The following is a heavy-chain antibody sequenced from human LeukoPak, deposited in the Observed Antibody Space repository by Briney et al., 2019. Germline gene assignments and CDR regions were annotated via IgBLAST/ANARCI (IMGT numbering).Heavy chain of an antibody. CDR2: ISGSGGST. CDR3: ASQVGATIPYYFDY. CDR1: GFTFSSYA. J-gene: IGHJ4*02. D-gene: IGHD1-26*01. Sequence: GWSLRLSCAASGFTFSSYAMSWVRQAPGKGLEWVSAISGSGGSTYYADSVKGRFTISRDNSKNTLYLQMNSLRAEDTAVYYCASQVGATIPYYFDYWGQGTLVTVSS. V-gene: IGHV3-23*01.